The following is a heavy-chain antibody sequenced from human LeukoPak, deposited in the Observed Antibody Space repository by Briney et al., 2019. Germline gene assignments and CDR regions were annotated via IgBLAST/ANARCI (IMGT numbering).Heavy chain of an antibody. V-gene: IGHV3-48*02. CDR1: GFTFSAYS. Sequence: PGGSLRLSCTASGFTFSAYSMQWVRQAPGKGLEYIPYVSSGGSVMYYADSVKGRFTISRDNAKKSVYLQMNSLRDEDTAIYYCVGAPDGGYDYWGQGALGTVSS. J-gene: IGHJ4*02. CDR2: VSSGGSVM. D-gene: IGHD1-26*01. CDR3: VGAPDGGYDY.